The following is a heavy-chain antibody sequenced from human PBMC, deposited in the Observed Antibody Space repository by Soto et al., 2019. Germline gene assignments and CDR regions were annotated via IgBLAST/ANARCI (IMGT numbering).Heavy chain of an antibody. Sequence: GESLKISCKGSGYSFTSYWISWVRQMPGKGLEWMGRIDPSDSYTNYSPSFQGHVTISADKSISTAYLQWSSLKASDTAMYYCARPALDVYYDILTGYMYYYGMDVWGQGTTVTVSS. J-gene: IGHJ6*02. CDR2: IDPSDSYT. CDR1: GYSFTSYW. V-gene: IGHV5-10-1*01. CDR3: ARPALDVYYDILTGYMYYYGMDV. D-gene: IGHD3-9*01.